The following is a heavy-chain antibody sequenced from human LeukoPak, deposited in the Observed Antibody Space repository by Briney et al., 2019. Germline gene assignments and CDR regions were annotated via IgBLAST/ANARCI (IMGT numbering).Heavy chain of an antibody. Sequence: GASVKVSCKASGYTFTSYDINWVRQATGQGLEWMGWMNPNSGNTGYAQKFQGRVTITRNTSISTAYMELSSLRSEDTAVYYCARAGEWTYYDFWSGYSNWFDPWGQGTLVTVSS. D-gene: IGHD3-3*01. V-gene: IGHV1-8*03. CDR1: GYTFTSYD. CDR2: MNPNSGNT. J-gene: IGHJ5*02. CDR3: ARAGEWTYYDFWSGYSNWFDP.